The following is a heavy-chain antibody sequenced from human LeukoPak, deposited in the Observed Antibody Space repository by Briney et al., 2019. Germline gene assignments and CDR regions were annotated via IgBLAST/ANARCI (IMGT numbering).Heavy chain of an antibody. J-gene: IGHJ4*02. CDR2: DK. Sequence: GGSLRLSCAASGFTFSNDWMSWVRQAPGKGLEWVDSDKYYVDSVKGRFTISRDNAKNSLYLQMNSLRAEDTAVYYCARDVRFRGPTDYWGQGTLVTVSS. CDR3: ARDVRFRGPTDY. D-gene: IGHD3-10*01. V-gene: IGHV3-7*01. CDR1: GFTFSNDW.